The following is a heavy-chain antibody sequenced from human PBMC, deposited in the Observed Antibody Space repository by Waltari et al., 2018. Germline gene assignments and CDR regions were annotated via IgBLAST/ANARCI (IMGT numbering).Heavy chain of an antibody. V-gene: IGHV3-30*04. Sequence: QVQLVESGGGVVQPGRSLRLSCAASGFTFSSHSMHWVRQAPGKGLEWVAVVSYDGSNKYYADSVKGRFTISRDNSKNTLYLQMNNLRAEDTAVYYCASWSNCGGSCYPFDYWGQGTLVTVSS. CDR3: ASWSNCGGSCYPFDY. J-gene: IGHJ4*02. CDR2: VSYDGSNK. D-gene: IGHD2-15*01. CDR1: GFTFSSHS.